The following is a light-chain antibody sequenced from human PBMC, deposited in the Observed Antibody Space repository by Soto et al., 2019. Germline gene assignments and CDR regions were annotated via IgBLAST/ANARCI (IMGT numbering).Light chain of an antibody. CDR2: GAS. CDR1: QNVGSN. J-gene: IGKJ4*01. CDR3: HHYNNWPLT. Sequence: EIVMTQSPASLSVSPGERATLSCRASQNVGSNLAWYQQKPGQAPRFLIYGASTRATGIPARFSGSGSGTEFTLTISSLQSEDFAVYYCHHYNNWPLTFGGGTKVDIK. V-gene: IGKV3-15*01.